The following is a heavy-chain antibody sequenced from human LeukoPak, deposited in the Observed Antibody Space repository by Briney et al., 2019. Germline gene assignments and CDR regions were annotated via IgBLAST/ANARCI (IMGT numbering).Heavy chain of an antibody. CDR2: IYTSGST. J-gene: IGHJ6*03. Sequence: SETLSLTCIVSGGSISSVSYYWSWIRQPAGKGLDWIGRIYTSGSTNYNPSLKSRVTISVDTSKNQFSLKLSSVTAADTAVYYCARGIKDTAMDPAFYYYYYYMDVWGKGTTVTISS. D-gene: IGHD5-18*01. CDR3: ARGIKDTAMDPAFYYYYYYMDV. CDR1: GGSISSVSYY. V-gene: IGHV4-61*02.